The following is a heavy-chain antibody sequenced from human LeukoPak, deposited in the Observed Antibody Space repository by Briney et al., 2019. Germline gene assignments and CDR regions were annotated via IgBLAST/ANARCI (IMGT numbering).Heavy chain of an antibody. Sequence: PGGSLRLSCAASGFTFSSYEMNWVRQAPGKGLEWVSYISSSGSTIYYADSVKGRLTISRDNAKNSLYLQMNSLRAEDTAVYYCARECSSSCHSGGYAFDIWGQGTMVTVSS. V-gene: IGHV3-48*03. CDR1: GFTFSSYE. J-gene: IGHJ3*02. CDR2: ISSSGSTI. CDR3: ARECSSSCHSGGYAFDI. D-gene: IGHD6-13*01.